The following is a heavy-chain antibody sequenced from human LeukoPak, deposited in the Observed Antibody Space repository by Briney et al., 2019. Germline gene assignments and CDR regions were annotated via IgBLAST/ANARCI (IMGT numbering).Heavy chain of an antibody. D-gene: IGHD5-24*01. V-gene: IGHV1-8*01. CDR1: GYTFTSYD. CDR3: ARGEIATTSIDY. J-gene: IGHJ4*02. CDR2: MNPNSGNT. Sequence: ASVKVSCKASGYTFTSYDINWVRQATGQGLEWMGWMNPNSGNTGYAQKFQGRFTMTRNTSISTAYMELRSLRSENTAVYYCARGEIATTSIDYWGQGTLVTVSS.